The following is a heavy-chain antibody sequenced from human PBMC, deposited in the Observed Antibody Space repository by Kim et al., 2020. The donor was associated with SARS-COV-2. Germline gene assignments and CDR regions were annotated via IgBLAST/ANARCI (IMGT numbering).Heavy chain of an antibody. Sequence: GGSLRLSCAASGFTFSSYGMHWVRQAPGKGLEWVAVISYDGSNKYYADSVKGRFTISRDNSKNTLYLQMNSLRAEDTAVYYCAKDRLNYYDSSGYYDYWG. CDR1: GFTFSSYG. J-gene: IGHJ4*01. V-gene: IGHV3-30*18. CDR2: ISYDGSNK. CDR3: AKDRLNYYDSSGYYDY. D-gene: IGHD3-22*01.